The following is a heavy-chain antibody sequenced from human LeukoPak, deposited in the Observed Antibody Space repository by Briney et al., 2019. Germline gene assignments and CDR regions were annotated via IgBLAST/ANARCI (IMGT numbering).Heavy chain of an antibody. V-gene: IGHV1-69*06. CDR3: ARDLVISRSRVGATRVDY. Sequence: SVKVSCKASGGTFSSYAISWVRQAPGQGLEWMGGIIPIFGTANCAQKFQGRVTITADKSTSTAYMELSSLRSEDTAVYCCARDLVISRSRVGATRVDYWGQGTLVTVSS. J-gene: IGHJ4*02. CDR2: IIPIFGTA. CDR1: GGTFSSYA. D-gene: IGHD1-26*01.